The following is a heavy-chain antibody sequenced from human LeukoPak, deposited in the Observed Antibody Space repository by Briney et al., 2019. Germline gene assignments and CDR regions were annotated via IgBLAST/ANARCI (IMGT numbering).Heavy chain of an antibody. D-gene: IGHD3-3*01. CDR3: TTLEYYDFWSGYSPFDY. CDR1: GFTFSNAW. Sequence: PGGSLRLSCAASGFTFSNAWMSWVRQAPGKGLEWVGRIKSKTDGGTTDYAAPVKGRFTISRDDSKNTLYLQMNGLKTEDTAVYYCTTLEYYDFWSGYSPFDYWGQGTLVTVSS. V-gene: IGHV3-15*01. J-gene: IGHJ4*02. CDR2: IKSKTDGGTT.